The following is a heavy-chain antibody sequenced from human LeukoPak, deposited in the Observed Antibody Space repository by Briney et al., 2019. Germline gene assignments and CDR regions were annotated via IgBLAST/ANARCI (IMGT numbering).Heavy chain of an antibody. V-gene: IGHV6-1*01. CDR2: TYYRSKWYN. D-gene: IGHD5-18*01. Sequence: SQTLSLTCAISGDSVSSNSAAWNWIRQSPSRGLEWLGRTYYRSKWYNDYAVSVKSRITINPDTSKNQFSLQLNSVTPEDTAVYYCARALRGGYSYGYELGYYYYYGMDVWGQGTTVTVSS. CDR3: ARALRGGYSYGYELGYYYYYGMDV. J-gene: IGHJ6*02. CDR1: GDSVSSNSAA.